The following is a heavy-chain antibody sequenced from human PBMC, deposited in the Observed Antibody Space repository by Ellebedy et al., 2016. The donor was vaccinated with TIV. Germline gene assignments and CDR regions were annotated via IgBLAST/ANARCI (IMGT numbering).Heavy chain of an antibody. D-gene: IGHD5-24*01. CDR2: ISSASGTI. J-gene: IGHJ5*02. Sequence: PGGSLRLSCVASGFTFSTYNMNWVRQAPGKGLEWVSYISSASGTIYYVDSVKGRFTISRDNAKNSLYLQMNSLRDEDTAVYYCAREIEMATIGGSWFDPWGQGTLVTVSS. CDR1: GFTFSTYN. CDR3: AREIEMATIGGSWFDP. V-gene: IGHV3-48*02.